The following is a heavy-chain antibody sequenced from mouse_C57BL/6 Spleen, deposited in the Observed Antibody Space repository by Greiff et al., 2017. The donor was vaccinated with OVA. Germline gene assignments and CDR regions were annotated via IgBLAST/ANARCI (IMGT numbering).Heavy chain of an antibody. CDR3: ARKGRDYFDY. Sequence: QVQLQQSGAELVRPGTSVKMSCKASGYTFTNYWIGWAKQRPGHGLEWIGDIYPGGGYTNYNEKFKGKATLTADKSSSTAYMQFSSLTSEDSAIYYCARKGRDYFDYWGQGTTLTVSS. CDR2: IYPGGGYT. CDR1: GYTFTNYW. V-gene: IGHV1-63*01. J-gene: IGHJ2*01.